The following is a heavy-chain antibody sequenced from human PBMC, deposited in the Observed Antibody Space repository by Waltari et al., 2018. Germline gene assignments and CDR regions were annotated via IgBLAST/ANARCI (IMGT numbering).Heavy chain of an antibody. CDR3: ARPRRSGWYYSGMDV. D-gene: IGHD6-19*01. CDR2: IYPDDSDT. CDR1: GYTFIDYW. J-gene: IGHJ6*02. V-gene: IGHV5-51*01. Sequence: ELQLVQSGAEVKKPGESVKISCQGFGYTFIDYWIAWVRQMPGKGLEWMGIIYPDDSDTRYGPSVQGQGTSSADKSINTAYLQWTSLKASDTAVYYCARPRRSGWYYSGMDVWGQGTSLIVSS.